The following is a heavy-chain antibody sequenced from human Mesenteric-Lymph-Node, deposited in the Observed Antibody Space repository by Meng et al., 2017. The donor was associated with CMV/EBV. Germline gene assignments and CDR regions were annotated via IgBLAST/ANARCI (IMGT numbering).Heavy chain of an antibody. CDR3: ARELPSDCTNGVCYEFDY. CDR1: AFTFNDYS. Sequence: GESLKISCAASAFTFNDYSMRWVRQAPGKGLEWVANIKQDGSEKYYVDSVKGRFTISRDNARNSLYLQMNSLRAEDTAVYYCARELPSDCTNGVCYEFDYWGQGTLVTVSS. V-gene: IGHV3-7*01. CDR2: IKQDGSEK. D-gene: IGHD2-8*01. J-gene: IGHJ4*02.